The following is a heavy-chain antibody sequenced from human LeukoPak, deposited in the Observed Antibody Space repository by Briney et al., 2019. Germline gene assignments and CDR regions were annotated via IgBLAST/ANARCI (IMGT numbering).Heavy chain of an antibody. CDR1: GYTFTAYS. J-gene: IGHJ3*02. CDR3: ARDGHRRYHYDSSGREDAFDI. V-gene: IGHV1-18*04. CDR2: ISAYNGHT. D-gene: IGHD3-22*01. Sequence: ASVKVSCKTSGYTFTAYSMQWVRQAPGQGLEWMGWISAYNGHTEYAQKVQGRVTMTRDTSTSTAYMELRSLRSDDTAVYYCARDGHRRYHYDSSGREDAFDIWGQGTMVTVSS.